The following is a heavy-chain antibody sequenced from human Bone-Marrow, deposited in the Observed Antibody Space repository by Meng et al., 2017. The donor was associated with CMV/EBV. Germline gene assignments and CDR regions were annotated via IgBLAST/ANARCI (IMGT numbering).Heavy chain of an antibody. J-gene: IGHJ4*02. CDR2: VYDSGST. V-gene: IGHV4-59*01. CDR3: ARGVWDNSGWAYFDY. Sequence: QVQLQESGPGLVKPSDTLSLTCTVSSGSISSYHWSWIRHSQGKGLEWIGYVYDSGSTNYNRSLKSSVTMSVDTSKKQFSLKRSSVTAADTAVYYCARGVWDNSGWAYFDYWGQGTLVTVSA. D-gene: IGHD6-19*01. CDR1: SGSISSYH.